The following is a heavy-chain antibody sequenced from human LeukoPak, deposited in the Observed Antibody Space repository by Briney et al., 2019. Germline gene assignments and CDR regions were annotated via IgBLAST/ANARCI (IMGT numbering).Heavy chain of an antibody. J-gene: IGHJ6*03. Sequence: SETLSLTCTVSGGSINSYYWSWIRQPAGKGLEGIGRIDTSRITNYNPSLKSRVTMSVDTSKNQFSLKLSSVTSAYTAVYYCARVRFEYSSSSPDVGDYYYYMDVWGKGTTVTVSS. CDR1: GGSINSYY. CDR2: IDTSRIT. V-gene: IGHV4-4*07. D-gene: IGHD6-6*01. CDR3: ARVRFEYSSSSPDVGDYYYYMDV.